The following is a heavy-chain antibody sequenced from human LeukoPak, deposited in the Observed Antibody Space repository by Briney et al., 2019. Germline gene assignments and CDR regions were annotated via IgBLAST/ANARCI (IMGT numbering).Heavy chain of an antibody. V-gene: IGHV1-24*01. D-gene: IGHD2-15*01. CDR2: FDPEDGET. CDR1: GYTLTELS. CDR3: ATARAGRVVYYFDY. J-gene: IGHJ4*02. Sequence: GASVKVSCKVSGYTLTELSMHWVRQAPGKGLEWMGGFDPEDGETIYAQKFQGRVTMTGDTSTDTAYMELSSLRSEDTAVYYCATARAGRVVYYFDYWGQGTLVTVSS.